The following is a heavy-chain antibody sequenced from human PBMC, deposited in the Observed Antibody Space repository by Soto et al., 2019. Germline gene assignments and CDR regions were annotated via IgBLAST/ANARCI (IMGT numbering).Heavy chain of an antibody. CDR1: GGSISSSSYY. D-gene: IGHD6-6*01. CDR2: IYYSGST. J-gene: IGHJ4*02. Sequence: SETLSLTCTVSGGSISSSSYYWGWIRQPPGKGLEWIGSIYYSGSTYYNPSLKSRVTISVDTSKNQFSLKLSSVTAADTAVYYCARHLSKGAVSSSSGHFDYWGQGTLVTVSS. CDR3: ARHLSKGAVSSSSGHFDY. V-gene: IGHV4-39*01.